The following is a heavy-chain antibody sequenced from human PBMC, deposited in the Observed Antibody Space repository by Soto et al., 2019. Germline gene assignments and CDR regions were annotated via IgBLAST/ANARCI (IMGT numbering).Heavy chain of an antibody. CDR3: AREAGRDV. Sequence: QVQLVESGGGVVQPGRSLRLSCAASGFTFSSYAMHWVRQAPGKGLEWVAVISYDGSNKYYADSVKGRFTISRDNSKNTLYLQMNSLRAEDTAVYYCAREAGRDVWGQGTTVTVSS. CDR2: ISYDGSNK. V-gene: IGHV3-30-3*01. CDR1: GFTFSSYA. J-gene: IGHJ6*02.